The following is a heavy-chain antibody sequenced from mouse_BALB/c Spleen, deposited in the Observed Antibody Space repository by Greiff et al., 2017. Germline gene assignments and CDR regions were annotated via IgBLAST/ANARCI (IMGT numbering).Heavy chain of an antibody. Sequence: QVQLKQSGAELAKPGASVKMSCKASGYTFTSYWMHWVKQRPGQGLEWIGYINPSTGYTEYNQKFKDKATLTADKSSSTAYMQLSSLTSEDSAVYYCASRAHTVVATRDFDVWGAGTTVTVSS. CDR3: ASRAHTVVATRDFDV. CDR1: GYTFTSYW. J-gene: IGHJ1*01. D-gene: IGHD1-1*01. CDR2: INPSTGYT. V-gene: IGHV1-7*01.